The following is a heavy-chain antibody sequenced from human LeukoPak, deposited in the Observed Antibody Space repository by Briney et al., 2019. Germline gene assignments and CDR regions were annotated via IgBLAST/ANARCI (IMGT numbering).Heavy chain of an antibody. Sequence: SVKVSCKPSPGSVSRFPITWVRQAPEQGRDWMGRTVPLSGIPEYSPEFQGRVALPADKFTSTVYMEMSGLKVDETAVYFCARESQSLLTHYYYGLDVWGPGTTVTVTS. V-gene: IGHV1-69*04. D-gene: IGHD2-21*01. CDR3: ARESQSLLTHYYYGLDV. CDR1: PGSVSRFP. CDR2: TVPLSGIP. J-gene: IGHJ6*01.